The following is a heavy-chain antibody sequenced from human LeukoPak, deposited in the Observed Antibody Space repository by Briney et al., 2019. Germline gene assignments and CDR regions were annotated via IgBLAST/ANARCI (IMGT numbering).Heavy chain of an antibody. V-gene: IGHV4-34*01. D-gene: IGHD2-15*01. CDR3: ARDYCSGGDCLNWFDP. CDR2: INHSGST. J-gene: IGHJ5*02. Sequence: SETLSLICAVYGGSFSGYYWSWIRQPPGKGLEWIGEINHSGSTNYIPPLKSRVTISVDTSKNQFSLKLSSVTAADTAVYYCARDYCSGGDCLNWFDPWGQGTLVTVSS. CDR1: GGSFSGYY.